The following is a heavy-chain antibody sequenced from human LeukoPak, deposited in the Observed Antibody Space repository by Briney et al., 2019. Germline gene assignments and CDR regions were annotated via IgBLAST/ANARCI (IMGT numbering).Heavy chain of an antibody. V-gene: IGHV1-69*17. CDR3: ARDGRSSTSYNWFDP. CDR2: IIPIFGIA. CDR1: GGTFISYA. J-gene: IGHJ5*02. D-gene: IGHD2-2*01. Sequence: SVTVSCKASGGTFISYAISWVRQAPGQGLEWMGRIIPIFGIANYAQKFQGRVTITADKSTSTAYMELSSLRSEDTAVYYCARDGRSSTSYNWFDPWGQGTLVTVSS.